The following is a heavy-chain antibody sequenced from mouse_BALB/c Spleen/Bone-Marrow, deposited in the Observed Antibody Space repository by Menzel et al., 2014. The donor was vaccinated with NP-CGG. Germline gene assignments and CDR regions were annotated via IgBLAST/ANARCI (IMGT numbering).Heavy chain of an antibody. J-gene: IGHJ1*01. CDR3: TRVTTDWYFDV. V-gene: IGHV1-20*02. D-gene: IGHD1-1*01. CDR2: ISPYNGDT. Sequence: VQLQQPGPELVKPGASVKISCKASGYSFTGYFMNWVMQSHGKSLEWIGRISPYNGDTFYNQKFKGKATLTVDKSSSTANMELRSSMASDDAAVYYFTRVTTDWYFDVWGAGTTVTVAS. CDR1: GYSFTGYF.